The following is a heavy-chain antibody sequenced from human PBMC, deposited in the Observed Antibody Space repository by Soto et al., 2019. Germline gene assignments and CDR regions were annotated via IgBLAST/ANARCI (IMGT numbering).Heavy chain of an antibody. Sequence: SGGSLRLSCGASGFTFSSYWMSWVRQAPGKGLEWVANIKQDGSEKYYVDSVKGRFTISRDNAKNSLYLQMNSLRAEDTAVYYCASALGYCSGGSCYAGTGYYFDYWGQGTLVTVSS. J-gene: IGHJ4*02. CDR3: ASALGYCSGGSCYAGTGYYFDY. V-gene: IGHV3-7*03. CDR2: IKQDGSEK. CDR1: GFTFSSYW. D-gene: IGHD2-15*01.